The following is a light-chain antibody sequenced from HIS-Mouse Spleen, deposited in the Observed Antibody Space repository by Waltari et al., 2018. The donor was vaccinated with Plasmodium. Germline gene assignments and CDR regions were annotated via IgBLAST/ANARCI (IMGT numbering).Light chain of an antibody. J-gene: IGLJ2*01. CDR2: EVS. CDR1: SSAAGGYNY. V-gene: IGLV2-8*01. CDR3: SSYAGSNNLV. Sequence: QSALTQPPSASGSPGQSVTISCTATSSAAGGYNYVSWYQQHPGKAPKLMTYEVSKRPSGVPDRFSGSKSGNTASLTVSGLQAEDEADYYCSSYAGSNNLVFGGGTKLTVL.